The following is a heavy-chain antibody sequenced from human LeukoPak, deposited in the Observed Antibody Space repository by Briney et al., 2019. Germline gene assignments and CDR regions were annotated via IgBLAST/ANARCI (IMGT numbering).Heavy chain of an antibody. Sequence: SETLSLTCTVSSGSIFSSNWWSWVRQPPGKGLEWIGQIFHTGSTSYSPSLKSRVTISMDKSKNQISLRLTSVTAADTAVYYCARSPTKRVPEDYWGQGTLVTVSS. CDR3: ARSPTKRVPEDY. CDR2: IFHTGST. CDR1: SGSIFSSNW. J-gene: IGHJ4*02. D-gene: IGHD2-2*01. V-gene: IGHV4-4*02.